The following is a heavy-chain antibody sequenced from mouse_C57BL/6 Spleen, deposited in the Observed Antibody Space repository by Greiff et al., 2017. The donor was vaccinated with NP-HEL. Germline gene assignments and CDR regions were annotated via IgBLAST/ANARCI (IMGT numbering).Heavy chain of an antibody. CDR2: IYPGSGST. CDR3: ARTVPSYYAMDY. CDR1: GYTFTSYW. V-gene: IGHV1-55*01. J-gene: IGHJ4*01. Sequence: QVQLQQSGAELVKPGASVKMSCKASGYTFTSYWITWVKQRPGQGLEWIGDIYPGSGSTNYNEKFKSKATLTVDTSSSTAYMQLSSLTSEDSAVYYCARTVPSYYAMDYWGQGTSVTVSS.